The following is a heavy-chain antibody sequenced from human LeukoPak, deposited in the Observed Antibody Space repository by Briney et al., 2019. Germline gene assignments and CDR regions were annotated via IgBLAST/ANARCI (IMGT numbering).Heavy chain of an antibody. CDR2: FSGSGDNT. V-gene: IGHV3-23*01. D-gene: IGHD3-22*01. CDR1: GFTFSSYA. Sequence: GGSLRLSCAASGFTFSSYAMSWVRQAPGKGLEWVSGFSGSGDNTYYADSVKGRFTISRDNSKNTLYVQVNSLGTEDTAAYYCAKGSYYDSSGSFYFDYWGQGTLVTVS. CDR3: AKGSYYDSSGSFYFDY. J-gene: IGHJ4*02.